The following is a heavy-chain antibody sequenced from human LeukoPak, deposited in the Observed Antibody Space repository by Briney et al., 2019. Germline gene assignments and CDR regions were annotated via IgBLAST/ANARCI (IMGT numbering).Heavy chain of an antibody. D-gene: IGHD2-2*01. Sequence: GGSLRLSCVASGFTFSNYGMHWVRQAPGKGPEWVAAISYDGSKKYYADSVKGRFAISRDSSKNTVYLQMNSLRAEDTAVYHCATGRSCTTCYLPDYWGQGTLVTVSS. J-gene: IGHJ4*02. CDR3: ATGRSCTTCYLPDY. CDR2: ISYDGSKK. CDR1: GFTFSNYG. V-gene: IGHV3-30*03.